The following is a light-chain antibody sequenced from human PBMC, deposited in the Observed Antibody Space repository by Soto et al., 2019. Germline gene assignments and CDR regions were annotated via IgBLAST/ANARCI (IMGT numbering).Light chain of an antibody. V-gene: IGLV2-8*01. CDR1: SNDVGHSSF. J-gene: IGLJ1*01. Sequence: QSVLTQPPSASGSPGQSVTISCTGNSNDVGHSSFISWYQQHPGKGPKLIIYEVSKRPSGVTDRFSGSKSGNTASLSVSGLQDEDEADYFCNAQADNGKHVFGTGTKVTVL. CDR2: EVS. CDR3: NAQADNGKHV.